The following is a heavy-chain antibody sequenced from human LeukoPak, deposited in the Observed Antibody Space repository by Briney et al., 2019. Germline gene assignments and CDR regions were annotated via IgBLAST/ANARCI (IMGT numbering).Heavy chain of an antibody. CDR2: ISSSSSYI. D-gene: IGHD2-15*01. V-gene: IGHV3-21*01. CDR3: ARILSPWYYFDY. J-gene: IGHJ4*02. CDR1: GFTFSSYS. Sequence: PGGSLRLSCAASGFTFSSYSMNWVRQAPGKGLEWVSSISSSSSYIYYADSVKGRFTISRDNVKNSLYLQMSSLRAEDTAVYYCARILSPWYYFDYWGQGTLVTVSS.